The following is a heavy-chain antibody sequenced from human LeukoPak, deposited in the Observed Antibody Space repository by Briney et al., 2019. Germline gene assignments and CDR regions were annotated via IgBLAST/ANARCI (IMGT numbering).Heavy chain of an antibody. V-gene: IGHV4-59*01. J-gene: IGHJ4*02. Sequence: SETLSLTCTVSGGSISSYYWSWIRQPPGKGLGWIGYIYYSGSTNYNPSLKSRVTISVDTSKNQFSLKLSSVTAADTAVYYCARGLWFGEGLVYWGQGTLVTVSS. CDR2: IYYSGST. CDR1: GGSISSYY. D-gene: IGHD3-10*01. CDR3: ARGLWFGEGLVY.